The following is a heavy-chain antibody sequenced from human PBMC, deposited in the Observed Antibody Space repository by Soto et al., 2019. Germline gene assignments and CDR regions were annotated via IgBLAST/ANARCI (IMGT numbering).Heavy chain of an antibody. CDR1: GGTFSSYA. CDR2: IIPIFGTA. Sequence: SVKVSCKASGGTFSSYAISWVRQAPGQGLEWMGGIIPIFGTANYAQKFQGRVTITADESTSTAYMELSSLRSEDTAVYYCARARITIFGVVSIFYYGMDVWGQGTTVAVSS. D-gene: IGHD3-3*01. V-gene: IGHV1-69*13. J-gene: IGHJ6*02. CDR3: ARARITIFGVVSIFYYGMDV.